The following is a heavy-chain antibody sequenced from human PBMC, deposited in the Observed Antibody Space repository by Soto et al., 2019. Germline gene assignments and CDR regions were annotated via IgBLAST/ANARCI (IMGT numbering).Heavy chain of an antibody. D-gene: IGHD6-13*01. J-gene: IGHJ5*02. V-gene: IGHV4-39*01. CDR2: IYYTGST. CDR3: SRHALPTGGSWYGGVSWFDQ. Sequence: SETLSLTCSASGAAINGGGYFWGWARQPPGRGLEWIGSIYYTGSTSLSPSLRSRVTMSVDTSNTQFSMKLRSRTAADTAVYFCSRHALPTGGSWYGGVSWFDQWGQGILVTVSS. CDR1: GAAINGGGYF.